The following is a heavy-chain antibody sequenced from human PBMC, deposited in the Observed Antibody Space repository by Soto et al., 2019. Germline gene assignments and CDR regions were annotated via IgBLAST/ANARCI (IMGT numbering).Heavy chain of an antibody. Sequence: PSEPLSLTCAFYGGSFSGYYWSWIRQPPGKGLEWIGEIIHSGSTNYNPSLKSRVTISLDTSKNQFSLKLSSVTAADTAVYYCASGSSAWFGDLLSGNYFYYICMHLRGQ. D-gene: IGHD3-10*01. CDR2: IIHSGST. V-gene: IGHV4-34*12. CDR1: GGSFSGYY. J-gene: IGHJ6*02. CDR3: ASGSSAWFGDLLSGNYFYYICMHL.